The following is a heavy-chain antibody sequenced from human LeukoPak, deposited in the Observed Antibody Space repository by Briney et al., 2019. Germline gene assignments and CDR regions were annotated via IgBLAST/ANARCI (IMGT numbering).Heavy chain of an antibody. D-gene: IGHD6-13*01. CDR1: GLPFSNYA. Sequence: SGGSLRLSCSASGLPFSNYAMHWVRQAPGKGLEYVSAISSGGGSTYYADSVKGRFTISRDNSKNTLYLQMSSLRAEDTAVYYCVKSIAAAGTVDYWGQGTLVTVSS. V-gene: IGHV3-64D*06. J-gene: IGHJ4*02. CDR2: ISSGGGST. CDR3: VKSIAAAGTVDY.